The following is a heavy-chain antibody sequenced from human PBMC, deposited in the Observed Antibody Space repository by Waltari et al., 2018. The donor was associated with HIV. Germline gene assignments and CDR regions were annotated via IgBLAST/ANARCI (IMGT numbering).Heavy chain of an antibody. CDR3: ARGTTTGEGWFDP. CDR1: GYTFTSYA. J-gene: IGHJ5*02. CDR2: INAGDGNT. D-gene: IGHD1-26*01. Sequence: QVQLVQSGAEVKKPGASVKVSCKASGYTFTSYAMHWVRQAPGQRLEWMGWINAGDGNTKYSQKFQGRVTITRDTSASTAYMELSSLRSEDTAVYYCARGTTTGEGWFDPWGQGTLVTVSS. V-gene: IGHV1-3*01.